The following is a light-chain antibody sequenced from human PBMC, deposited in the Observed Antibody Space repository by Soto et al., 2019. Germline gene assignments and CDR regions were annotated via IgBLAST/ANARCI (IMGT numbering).Light chain of an antibody. Sequence: QSALTQPPSASGSPGQSVTISCTGTSSDVGGYNYVSWYQQHPGKAPKLMIYEVSKRPSGVPDRFSGSKSGNTASLTVSGLQAEDEAEYYCSSYAGSNNSPVFGTGTKLTVL. CDR2: EVS. V-gene: IGLV2-8*01. CDR1: SSDVGGYNY. J-gene: IGLJ1*01. CDR3: SSYAGSNNSPV.